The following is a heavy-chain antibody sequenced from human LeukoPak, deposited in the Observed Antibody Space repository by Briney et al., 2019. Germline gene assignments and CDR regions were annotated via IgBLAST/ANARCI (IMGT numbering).Heavy chain of an antibody. CDR3: AKGMGQWLVASYYFDY. Sequence: GGSLRLSCAASGFTFSSYGMHWVRQAPGKGLEWVAVISYDGSNKYYADSVKGRFTISRDNSKNTLYLQMNSLRAEDTAVYYCAKGMGQWLVASYYFDYWGQGTLVIVSS. J-gene: IGHJ4*02. V-gene: IGHV3-30*18. D-gene: IGHD6-19*01. CDR1: GFTFSSYG. CDR2: ISYDGSNK.